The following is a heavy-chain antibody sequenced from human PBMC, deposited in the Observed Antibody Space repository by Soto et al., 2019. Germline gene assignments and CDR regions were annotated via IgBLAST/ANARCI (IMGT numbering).Heavy chain of an antibody. CDR2: MSGSGGST. J-gene: IGHJ4*02. V-gene: IGHV3-23*01. CDR3: ITTYSGTPARPYLDL. Sequence: SLRLSCAASGFTFSSYAMSWVRQAPGKGLEWVSVMSGSGGSTYYAAPVKGRFTISRDDSKNMLYLQMNSLKTEDTAVYYCITTYSGTPARPYLDLWGQGTPVTVSS. D-gene: IGHD1-26*01. CDR1: GFTFSSYA.